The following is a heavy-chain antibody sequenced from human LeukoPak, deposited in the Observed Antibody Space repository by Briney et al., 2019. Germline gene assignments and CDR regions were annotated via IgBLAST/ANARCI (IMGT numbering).Heavy chain of an antibody. D-gene: IGHD6-13*01. CDR2: IYDSGST. Sequence: SETLSLICTFSGDSISSGDYYWTWIRQPPAKGLEWIGCIYDSGSTYYNLSLQSRVIISADTSKNHFSLNLSSVTAADTAVYYCARVREATIAPFFDYWGQGILVTVS. V-gene: IGHV4-31*03. J-gene: IGHJ4*02. CDR3: ARVREATIAPFFDY. CDR1: GDSISSGDYY.